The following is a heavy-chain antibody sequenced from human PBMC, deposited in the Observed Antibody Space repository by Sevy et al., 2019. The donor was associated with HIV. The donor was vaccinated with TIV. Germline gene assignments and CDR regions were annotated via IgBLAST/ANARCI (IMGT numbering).Heavy chain of an antibody. CDR3: TTGRFCGGDCHGFDM. J-gene: IGHJ3*02. Sequence: LSLTCAASGFTFNNAWMSWVRQAPGKGLEWVGRIKSKIDGGTIDYAAPVKGRFTISRDDSENTLYLQMNSLKTEDTAVYYCTTGRFCGGDCHGFDMWGQGTMVTVSS. V-gene: IGHV3-15*01. CDR2: IKSKIDGGTI. D-gene: IGHD2-21*01. CDR1: GFTFNNAW.